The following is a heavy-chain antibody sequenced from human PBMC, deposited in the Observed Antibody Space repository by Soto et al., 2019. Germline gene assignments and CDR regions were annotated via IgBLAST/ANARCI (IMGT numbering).Heavy chain of an antibody. D-gene: IGHD1-1*01. CDR2: IYHSGYT. CDR3: ARDQLEGNWFDP. V-gene: IGHV4-30-2*01. J-gene: IGHJ5*02. Sequence: QLQLQESGSGLVKPSQTLSLTCTVSGGSISSGGYSWNWIRQAPGKGLEWIGYIYHSGYTLYNPSLKGRVTLSVDKSKTHFSLNLTSVTAADTAVYYCARDQLEGNWFDPWGQGTLVTVSS. CDR1: GGSISSGGYS.